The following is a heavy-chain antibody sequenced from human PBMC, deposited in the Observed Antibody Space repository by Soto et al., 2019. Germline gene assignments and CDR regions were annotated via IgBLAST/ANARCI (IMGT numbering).Heavy chain of an antibody. J-gene: IGHJ5*02. Sequence: SETLSLTCVVSGGSISSGGYSWSWIRQPPGKGLEWIGYIHHSGSTYHNPSLKSRVTISMDTSKNQFSLKLTSVTAADTAVYYCASALYCSGGSCSFDPWGQGTLVTVSS. CDR3: ASALYCSGGSCSFDP. D-gene: IGHD2-15*01. V-gene: IGHV4-30-2*02. CDR1: GGSISSGGYS. CDR2: IHHSGST.